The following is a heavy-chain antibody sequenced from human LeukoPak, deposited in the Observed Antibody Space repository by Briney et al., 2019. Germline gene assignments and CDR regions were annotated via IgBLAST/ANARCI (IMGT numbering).Heavy chain of an antibody. CDR3: ARDQDCSSTSCYLPAYYYGMDV. D-gene: IGHD2-2*01. Sequence: GASVKVSCKASGYTFTSYYMHWVRQAPGQGLEWMGIINPSGGSTSYAQKLQGRVTMTTDTSTSTAYMELRSLRSDDTAVYYCARDQDCSSTSCYLPAYYYGMDVWGQGTTVTVSS. V-gene: IGHV1-46*01. J-gene: IGHJ6*02. CDR2: INPSGGST. CDR1: GYTFTSYY.